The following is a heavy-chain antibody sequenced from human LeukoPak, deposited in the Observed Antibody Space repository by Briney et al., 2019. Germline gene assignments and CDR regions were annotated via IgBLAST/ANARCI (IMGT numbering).Heavy chain of an antibody. J-gene: IGHJ4*02. CDR1: GGSVSSGSYY. D-gene: IGHD5-18*01. Sequence: SETLSLTCTVSGGSVSSGSYYWSWIRRPPGKGLEWIAYIYYSGSTDYNPSLKSRVTISVDTSKNQFSLKLSSVTAADTAEYYCARDGGYSYGYPPHFDYWGQGTLVTVSS. CDR3: ARDGGYSYGYPPHFDY. V-gene: IGHV4-61*01. CDR2: IYYSGST.